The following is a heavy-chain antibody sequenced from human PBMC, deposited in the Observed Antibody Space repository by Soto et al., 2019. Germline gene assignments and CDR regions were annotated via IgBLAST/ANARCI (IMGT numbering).Heavy chain of an antibody. J-gene: IGHJ6*03. CDR1: GGSVSSGSYY. V-gene: IGHV4-39*01. CDR2: IYYSGNT. CDR3: ARHVGGYYYDMDF. D-gene: IGHD2-15*01. Sequence: QLQLQESGPGLVKPSETLSLTCTVSGGSVSSGSYYWGWIRQPPGKGLEWIGSIYYSGNTYYNPSLKSRVTISIDTSKNQFSLKLTSVTAADSAMYYFARHVGGYYYDMDFWGKGTTVTVSS.